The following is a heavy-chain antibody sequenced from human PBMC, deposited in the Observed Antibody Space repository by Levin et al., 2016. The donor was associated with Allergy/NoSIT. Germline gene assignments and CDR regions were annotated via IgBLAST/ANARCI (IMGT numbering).Heavy chain of an antibody. Sequence: WVRQAPGQGLEWMGIINPSGGSTSYAQKFQGRVTMTRDTSTSTVYMELSSLRSEDTAVYYCARRPGDSSGYLSYYFDYWGQGTLVTVSS. CDR3: ARRPGDSSGYLSYYFDY. V-gene: IGHV1-46*01. J-gene: IGHJ4*02. D-gene: IGHD3-22*01. CDR2: INPSGGST.